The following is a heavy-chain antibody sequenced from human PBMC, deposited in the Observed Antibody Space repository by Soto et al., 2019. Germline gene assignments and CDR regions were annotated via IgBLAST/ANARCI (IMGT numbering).Heavy chain of an antibody. D-gene: IGHD3-10*01. J-gene: IGHJ4*02. V-gene: IGHV3-30*18. CDR2: ISYDGSNK. CDR1: GFTFSSYG. Sequence: GGSLRLSCAASGFTFSSYGMHWVRQAPGKGLEWVAVISYDGSNKYYADSVKGRFTISRDNSKNTLYLQMNSLRAEDTAVYYCAKGTMVRGVPQYYFDYWGQGTLVTVSS. CDR3: AKGTMVRGVPQYYFDY.